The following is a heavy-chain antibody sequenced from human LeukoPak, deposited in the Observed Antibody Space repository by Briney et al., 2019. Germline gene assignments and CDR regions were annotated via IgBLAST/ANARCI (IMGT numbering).Heavy chain of an antibody. CDR1: GGSISSGSYY. J-gene: IGHJ5*02. V-gene: IGHV4-61*01. Sequence: SETLSLTCTVSGGSISSGSYYWSWLRQPPGKGLEWIGYIYYSGSTNYNPSLKSRVTISVDTSKNQFSLKLSSVTAADTAVYYCARDRSVVVPAAIRTLHGFDPWGQGTLVTVSS. CDR2: IYYSGST. CDR3: ARDRSVVVPAAIRTLHGFDP. D-gene: IGHD2-2*02.